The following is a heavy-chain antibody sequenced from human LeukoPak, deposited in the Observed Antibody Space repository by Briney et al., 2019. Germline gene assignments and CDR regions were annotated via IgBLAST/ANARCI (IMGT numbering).Heavy chain of an antibody. J-gene: IGHJ5*02. CDR1: GYTFTGYY. D-gene: IGHD2-15*01. CDR3: ARVDPHCSGGSCYETRFDP. Sequence: ASVKVSCKASGYTFTGYYMHWVRQAPGQGLEWMGWINPSSGGTNYAQKFQGRVTMTRDTSISTAYMELSRLRSDDTAVYYCARVDPHCSGGSCYETRFDPWGQGTLVTVSS. V-gene: IGHV1-2*02. CDR2: INPSSGGT.